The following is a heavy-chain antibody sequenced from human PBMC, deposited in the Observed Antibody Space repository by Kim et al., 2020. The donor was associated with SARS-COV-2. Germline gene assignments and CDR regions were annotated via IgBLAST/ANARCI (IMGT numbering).Heavy chain of an antibody. J-gene: IGHJ5*02. Sequence: SETLSLTCAVYGGSFSGYYWSWIRQPPGKGLEWIGEINHSGSTNYNPSLKSRVTISVDTSKNQFSLKLSSVTAADTAVYYCASLGKVYSSSWGVRGWFDPWGQGTLVTVSS. V-gene: IGHV4-34*01. CDR3: ASLGKVYSSSWGVRGWFDP. CDR1: GGSFSGYY. CDR2: INHSGST. D-gene: IGHD6-13*01.